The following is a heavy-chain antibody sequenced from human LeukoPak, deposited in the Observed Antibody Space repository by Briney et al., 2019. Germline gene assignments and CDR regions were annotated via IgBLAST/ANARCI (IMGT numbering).Heavy chain of an antibody. D-gene: IGHD6-13*01. Sequence: ASVKFSCKASGYNFTSYGISWVRQAPGQGLEWMGWISAYNGNTNYAQKVQGRVTMTTDTSTSTAYMELRSLRSDDTAVYYCAREQQLSWLDPWGQGTLVTVSS. CDR2: ISAYNGNT. CDR1: GYNFTSYG. CDR3: AREQQLSWLDP. J-gene: IGHJ5*02. V-gene: IGHV1-18*01.